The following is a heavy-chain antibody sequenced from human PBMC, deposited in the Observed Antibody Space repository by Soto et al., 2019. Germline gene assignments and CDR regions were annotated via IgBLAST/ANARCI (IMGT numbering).Heavy chain of an antibody. D-gene: IGHD5-12*01. CDR3: ATRRASLPVDAFDI. J-gene: IGHJ3*02. CDR1: GGTFSSYA. Sequence: QVQLVQSGAEAQKPGSSVKVSCKASGGTFSSYAISWVRQAPGRGRAWMGGIIPIFGTANYAQKLQGRVTITADESTSTAYMELSSLRSEDTAVYYCATRRASLPVDAFDIWGQVTMVTVSS. V-gene: IGHV1-69*01. CDR2: IIPIFGTA.